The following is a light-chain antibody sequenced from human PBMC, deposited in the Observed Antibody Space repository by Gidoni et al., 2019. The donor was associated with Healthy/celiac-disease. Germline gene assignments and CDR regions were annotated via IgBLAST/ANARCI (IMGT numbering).Light chain of an antibody. J-gene: IGKJ2*01. V-gene: IGKV3D-7*01. CDR3: QQESYT. CDR2: GAS. Sequence: PGERVTLSCRAGQSVSSSYLTWYQQKPGQAPRLLIYGASTRATSIPARLSGSGSGTDFTLTISSLQPEDFAVYYCQQESYTVXQXTKLXIK. CDR1: QSVSSSY.